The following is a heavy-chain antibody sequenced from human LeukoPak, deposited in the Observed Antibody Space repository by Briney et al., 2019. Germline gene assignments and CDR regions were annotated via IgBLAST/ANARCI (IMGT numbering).Heavy chain of an antibody. J-gene: IGHJ4*02. Sequence: SETLSLTCTVSGGSISSGDYYWSWLRQPPGKGLEWMGYIYYSGTTFYNPSLKSRIAISVDTSKNQFSLNLSSVTAADTAVYYCASRPTSVGYFDYWGRGTLVTVSS. V-gene: IGHV4-30-4*01. CDR1: GGSISSGDYY. CDR2: IYYSGTT. CDR3: ASRPTSVGYFDY.